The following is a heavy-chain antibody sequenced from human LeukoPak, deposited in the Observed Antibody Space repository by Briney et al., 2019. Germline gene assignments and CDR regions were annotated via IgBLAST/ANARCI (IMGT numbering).Heavy chain of an antibody. D-gene: IGHD6-13*01. V-gene: IGHV5-51*01. CDR1: GYTFTTYW. CDR2: IYPGDSDT. Sequence: GESLKISCKGSGYTFTTYWIGWVRQMPGKGLEWMGIIYPGDSDTRYSPSFQGQVTISADKSISTAYLQWSSLKASDTAMYYCARRQDIAATGSGVDYWGQGILVTVYS. J-gene: IGHJ4*02. CDR3: ARRQDIAATGSGVDY.